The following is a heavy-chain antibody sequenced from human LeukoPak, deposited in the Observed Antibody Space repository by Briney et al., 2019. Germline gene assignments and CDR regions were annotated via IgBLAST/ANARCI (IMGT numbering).Heavy chain of an antibody. CDR2: ISYDGSNK. D-gene: IGHD6-19*01. CDR3: AKDWGQWLVLGFDY. CDR1: GFTFSSYA. Sequence: GGSLRLSCAASGFTFSSYAMSWVRQAPGKGLEWVAVISYDGSNKYYADSVKGRFTISRDNSKNTLYLQMNSLRAEDTAVYYCAKDWGQWLVLGFDYWGQGTLVTVSS. V-gene: IGHV3-30*18. J-gene: IGHJ4*02.